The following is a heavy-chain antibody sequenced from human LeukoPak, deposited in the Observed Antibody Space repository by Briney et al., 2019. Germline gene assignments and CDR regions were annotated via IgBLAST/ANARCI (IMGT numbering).Heavy chain of an antibody. Sequence: SGGSLRLSCAASGFTFSSYGMHWVRQAPGKGLEWVAVISYDGSNKYYADSVKGRFTISRDNSKNTLYLQMNSLRAEDTAVYYCAKDRDQLWLPQDFDYWGQGTLVTVSS. J-gene: IGHJ4*02. CDR3: AKDRDQLWLPQDFDY. V-gene: IGHV3-30*18. CDR1: GFTFSSYG. D-gene: IGHD5-18*01. CDR2: ISYDGSNK.